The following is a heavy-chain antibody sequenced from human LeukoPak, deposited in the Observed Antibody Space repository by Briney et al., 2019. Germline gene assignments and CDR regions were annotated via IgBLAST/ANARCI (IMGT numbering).Heavy chain of an antibody. CDR1: GGSISSSSYY. V-gene: IGHV4-39*01. CDR2: IYYSGST. J-gene: IGHJ5*02. D-gene: IGHD6-6*01. CDR3: ARQGFEYSSIDP. Sequence: SETPSLTCTVSGGSISSSSYYWGWIRQPPGKGLEWIGSIYYSGSTYYNPSLKGRVTISVDTSKNQFSLKLSSVTAADTAVYYCARQGFEYSSIDPWGQGTLVTVSS.